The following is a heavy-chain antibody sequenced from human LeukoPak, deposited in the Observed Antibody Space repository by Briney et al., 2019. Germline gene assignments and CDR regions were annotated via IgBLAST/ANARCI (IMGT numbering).Heavy chain of an antibody. V-gene: IGHV3-21*01. CDR2: ISSSSSYI. D-gene: IGHD3-22*01. Sequence: MTGGSLRLSCAASGFTFSSYSMNWVRQAPGKGLEWVSSISSSSSYIYYADSVKGRFTISRDNAKKSLYLQMNSLRAEDTAVYYCARAVVIGAFDIWGQGTMVTVSS. J-gene: IGHJ3*02. CDR1: GFTFSSYS. CDR3: ARAVVIGAFDI.